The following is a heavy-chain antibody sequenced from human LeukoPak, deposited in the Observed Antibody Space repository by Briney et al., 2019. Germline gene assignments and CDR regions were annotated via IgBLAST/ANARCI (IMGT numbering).Heavy chain of an antibody. Sequence: SETLSLTCAVSGGSISSGGYSWSWIRQPPGKGLEWIGYIYHSGSTYYNPSLKSRVTISVDRSKNQFSLKLSSVTAADTAVYYCASSSHNWDNAFDIWGQGTMVTVSS. D-gene: IGHD1-1*01. CDR3: ASSSHNWDNAFDI. V-gene: IGHV4-30-2*01. CDR2: IYHSGST. J-gene: IGHJ3*02. CDR1: GGSISSGGYS.